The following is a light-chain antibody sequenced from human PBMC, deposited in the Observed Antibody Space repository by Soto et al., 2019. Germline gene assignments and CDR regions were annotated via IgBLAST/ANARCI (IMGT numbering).Light chain of an antibody. CDR3: SSYASSSTRV. CDR2: DVT. J-gene: IGLJ3*02. V-gene: IGLV2-14*01. Sequence: QSVLTQPASVSGSPGQSITISCPGTSRDAGIYNYVSWYQPYPGKAPKLIIYDVTHRPSGVSNRFSGSKSGNTAYLTMSGRQAVEEVDYYCSSYASSSTRVFGGGTQVTVL. CDR1: SRDAGIYNY.